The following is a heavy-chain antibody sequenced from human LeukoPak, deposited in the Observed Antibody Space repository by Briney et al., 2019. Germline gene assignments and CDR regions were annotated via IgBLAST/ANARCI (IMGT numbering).Heavy chain of an antibody. Sequence: ASVKVSCKSSGYRFSDYYMHWVRQAPGQGLEWMGWVNSNSGGTHYAQKFEGRVTMTRDTSISTAYMELSRLKSDDTAVYYCARGYCSGGSCYHFESWGQGTLVTVSS. CDR1: GYRFSDYY. D-gene: IGHD2-15*01. J-gene: IGHJ4*02. V-gene: IGHV1-2*02. CDR2: VNSNSGGT. CDR3: ARGYCSGGSCYHFES.